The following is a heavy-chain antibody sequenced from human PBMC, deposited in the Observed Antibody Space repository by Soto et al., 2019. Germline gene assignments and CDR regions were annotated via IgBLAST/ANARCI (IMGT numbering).Heavy chain of an antibody. D-gene: IGHD6-19*01. J-gene: IGHJ5*02. CDR3: VRRRSGWYWFDP. V-gene: IGHV4-4*02. Sequence: PSETLSLTCAVSSGSISSSNWWRWVRQPPGKGLEWIGEIYHSGSTNYNPSLKSRVTISADKSKNQFSLKLSSVTAADTAVYYCVRRRSGWYWFDPWGQGTLVTAPQ. CDR2: IYHSGST. CDR1: SGSISSSNW.